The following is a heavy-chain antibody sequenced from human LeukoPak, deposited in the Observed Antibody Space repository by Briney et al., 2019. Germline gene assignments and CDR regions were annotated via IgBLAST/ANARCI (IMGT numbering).Heavy chain of an antibody. CDR1: GGTISSGGYY. CDR2: IYYSGST. Sequence: SETLSLTCTVSGGTISSGGYYWSWIRQHPGKGLEWIGYIYYSGSTYYNPSLKSRFTISVDTSKTQFSLKLSSVTAADTAVYYCARALVSDYGDYTVFDYWGQGTLVTVSS. J-gene: IGHJ4*02. V-gene: IGHV4-31*03. CDR3: ARALVSDYGDYTVFDY. D-gene: IGHD4-17*01.